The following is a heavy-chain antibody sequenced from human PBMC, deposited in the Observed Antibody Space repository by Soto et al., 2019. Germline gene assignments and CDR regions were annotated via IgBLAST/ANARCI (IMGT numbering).Heavy chain of an antibody. CDR2: ISSSGSTI. Sequence: PGWSLRLCCAASGFTFSDYYMSWIRQAPGKGLEWVSYISSSGSTIYYADSVKGRFTISRDNAKNSLYLQMNSLRAEDTAVYYCAREPYDFWSGSDYGMDVWGQGTTVTVS. CDR3: AREPYDFWSGSDYGMDV. CDR1: GFTFSDYY. V-gene: IGHV3-11*01. D-gene: IGHD3-3*01. J-gene: IGHJ6*02.